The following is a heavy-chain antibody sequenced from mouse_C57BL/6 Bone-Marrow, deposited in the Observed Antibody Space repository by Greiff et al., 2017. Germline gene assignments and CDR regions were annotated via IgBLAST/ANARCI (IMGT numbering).Heavy chain of an antibody. V-gene: IGHV1-22*01. CDR2: INPNNGGT. CDR3: ARGGWLLRWYFDV. CDR1: GYTFTDYN. Sequence: VQLQQSGPELVKPGASVKMSCKASGYTFTDYNMHWVKQSHGKSLEWIGYINPNNGGTSYNQKFKGKATLTVNKSSSTAYMELRSLTSEDSAVYYCARGGWLLRWYFDVWGTGTTVTVSS. J-gene: IGHJ1*03. D-gene: IGHD2-3*01.